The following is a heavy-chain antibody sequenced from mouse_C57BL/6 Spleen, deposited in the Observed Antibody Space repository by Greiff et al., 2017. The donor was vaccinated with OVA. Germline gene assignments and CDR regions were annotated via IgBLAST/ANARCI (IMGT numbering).Heavy chain of an antibody. J-gene: IGHJ4*01. CDR2: IYPRSGNT. Sequence: QVQLQQSGAELARPGASVKLSCKASGYTFTSYGISWVKQRTGQGLEWIGEIYPRSGNTYYNEKFKGKATLTADKSSSTAYMEIRSLTSEDSAVYFCARGDGNSFYAMDYWGQGTSVTGSS. CDR1: GYTFTSYG. V-gene: IGHV1-81*01. CDR3: ARGDGNSFYAMDY. D-gene: IGHD2-1*01.